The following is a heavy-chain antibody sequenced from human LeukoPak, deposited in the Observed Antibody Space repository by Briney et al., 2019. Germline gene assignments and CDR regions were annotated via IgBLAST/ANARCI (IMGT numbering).Heavy chain of an antibody. D-gene: IGHD2-21*02. V-gene: IGHV3-23*01. CDR2: ISGSGGST. Sequence: GGSLRLSCAASGFTFSSYAMSWVRQAPGKGQEWVSAISGSGGSTYYADSVKGRFTISRDNSKNTLYLQMNSLRAEDTAVYYCAKAYIVVVTAAKDYWGQGTLVTVSS. J-gene: IGHJ4*02. CDR1: GFTFSSYA. CDR3: AKAYIVVVTAAKDY.